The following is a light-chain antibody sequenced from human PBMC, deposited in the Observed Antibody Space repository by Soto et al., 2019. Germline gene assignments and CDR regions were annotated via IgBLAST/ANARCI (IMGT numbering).Light chain of an antibody. J-gene: IGKJ1*01. CDR2: DAS. CDR3: QQHLGRHT. Sequence: DIVLTQSPVTLSLYPGERATLSCRASQSVSGYLFWYQQKPGQAPRLLIYDASTRAAGIPARFIGSGSGTDFTLTISSLEPEDSAVYYCQQHLGRHTFGQGTKVDIK. CDR1: QSVSGY. V-gene: IGKV3-11*01.